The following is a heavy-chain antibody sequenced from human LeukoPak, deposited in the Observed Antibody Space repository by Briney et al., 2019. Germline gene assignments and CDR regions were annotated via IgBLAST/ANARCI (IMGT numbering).Heavy chain of an antibody. CDR2: IYTSGST. CDR1: GGSISSGSYY. Sequence: SETLSLTCTVSGGSISSGSYYWSWIRQPAGKEQEWIGRIYTSGSTNYNPSLKSRVTIPVDTSKNQFSLKLSSVTAADTAVYYCASTIGDGSGSYYPFDYWGQGTLVTVSS. CDR3: ASTIGDGSGSYYPFDY. V-gene: IGHV4-61*02. D-gene: IGHD3-10*01. J-gene: IGHJ4*02.